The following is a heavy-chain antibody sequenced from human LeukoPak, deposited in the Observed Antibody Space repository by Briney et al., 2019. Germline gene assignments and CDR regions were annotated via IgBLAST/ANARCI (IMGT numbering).Heavy chain of an antibody. CDR3: ARRRWLVPMPYYFDY. J-gene: IGHJ4*02. V-gene: IGHV4-34*01. CDR2: INHSGST. D-gene: IGHD6-19*01. CDR1: GGSFSGYY. Sequence: SETLSLTCAVYGGSFSGYYWSWIRQPPGKGLEWIGEINHSGSTNYNPSLKSRVAISVDTSKNQFSLKLSSVTAADTAVYYCARRRWLVPMPYYFDYWGQGTLVTVSS.